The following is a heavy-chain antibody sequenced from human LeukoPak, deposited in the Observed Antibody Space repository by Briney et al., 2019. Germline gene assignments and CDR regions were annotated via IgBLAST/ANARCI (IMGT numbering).Heavy chain of an antibody. Sequence: GGSLRLSCAASGFTFSSYSMNWVRQAPGKGLEWVSSISSSSSYICYADSVKGRFTISRDNAKNSLYLQMNSLRAEDTAVYYCARARLRYCSSTSCPYDYWGQGTLVTVSS. CDR2: ISSSSSYI. CDR3: ARARLRYCSSTSCPYDY. CDR1: GFTFSSYS. V-gene: IGHV3-21*01. D-gene: IGHD2-2*01. J-gene: IGHJ4*02.